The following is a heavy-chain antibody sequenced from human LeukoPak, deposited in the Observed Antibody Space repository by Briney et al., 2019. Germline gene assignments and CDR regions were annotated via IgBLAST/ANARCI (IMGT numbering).Heavy chain of an antibody. J-gene: IGHJ3*02. CDR2: INPNSGGT. Sequence: GASVKVSCKASGYTFTGYYMHWVRQAPGQGLEWMGWINPNSGGTNYARKFQGRVTMTRDTSISTAYMELSRLRSDDTAVYYCARDITGTTTDDAFDIWGQGTMVTVSS. V-gene: IGHV1-2*02. D-gene: IGHD1-7*01. CDR1: GYTFTGYY. CDR3: ARDITGTTTDDAFDI.